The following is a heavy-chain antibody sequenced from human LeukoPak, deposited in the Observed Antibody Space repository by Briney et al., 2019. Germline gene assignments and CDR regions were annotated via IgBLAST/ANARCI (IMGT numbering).Heavy chain of an antibody. V-gene: IGHV3-33*01. Sequence: PGRSLRLSCAASGFTFSSYGMHWVRQAPGKGLEWVAVIRYDGSNKYYADSVKGRFTISRDNSKNTLYLQMNSLRAEDTAVYYCARDRITMVRGVADAFDIWGQGTMVTVSS. CDR1: GFTFSSYG. CDR2: IRYDGSNK. CDR3: ARDRITMVRGVADAFDI. D-gene: IGHD3-10*01. J-gene: IGHJ3*02.